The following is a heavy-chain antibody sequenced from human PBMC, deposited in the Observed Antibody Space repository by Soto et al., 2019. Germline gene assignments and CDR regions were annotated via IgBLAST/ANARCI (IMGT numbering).Heavy chain of an antibody. CDR1: GGTFSTYT. J-gene: IGHJ5*02. Sequence: QVQLVQSGAEVKKPGSSVKVSCKASGGTFSTYTITWVRQAPGQGLEWMGRIIPIIGIINYAQKFQGRVTISADKFTGTAYMELTGLRSDHTAVYYCAGDPDSHYNDSHASSYPWGQGTLVTVSS. V-gene: IGHV1-69*08. D-gene: IGHD4-4*01. CDR2: IIPIIGII. CDR3: AGDPDSHYNDSHASSYP.